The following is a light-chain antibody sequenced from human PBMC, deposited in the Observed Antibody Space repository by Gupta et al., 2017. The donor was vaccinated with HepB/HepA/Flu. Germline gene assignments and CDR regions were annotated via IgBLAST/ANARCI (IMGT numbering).Light chain of an antibody. Sequence: QSAPTQPRSVSGSPGQSVTISCTGTSNDVGGSNRVSWYEQPPGNAPKLILYDVTERPSGVPARFSGSKSGNTASLTISGLQAEDEADYYCSSHAGRVTWVFGTGTTVTVL. CDR1: SNDVGGSNR. CDR3: SSHAGRVTWV. V-gene: IGLV2-11*01. J-gene: IGLJ1*01. CDR2: DVT.